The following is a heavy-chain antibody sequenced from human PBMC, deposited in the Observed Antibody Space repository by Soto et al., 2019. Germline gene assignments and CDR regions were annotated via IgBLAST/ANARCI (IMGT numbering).Heavy chain of an antibody. CDR1: GFTFSSYW. V-gene: IGHV3-7*03. CDR3: ARDQGYYESSGYFDY. Sequence: PGGSLRLSCAASGFTFSSYWMSWVRQAPGKGLEWVANIKQDGSEKYYVDSVKGRFTISRDNAKNSLYLQMNSLRAEDTAVYYCARDQGYYESSGYFDYWGQGTLVTVSS. CDR2: IKQDGSEK. D-gene: IGHD3-22*01. J-gene: IGHJ4*02.